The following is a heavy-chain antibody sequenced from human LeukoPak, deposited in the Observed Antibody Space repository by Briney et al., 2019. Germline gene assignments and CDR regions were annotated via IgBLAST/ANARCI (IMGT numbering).Heavy chain of an antibody. CDR3: ARDLGSGHGRLDY. V-gene: IGHV1-46*01. Sequence: GASVKVSCKASGYTLTSYYMHWVRQAPGQGLEWMGIINPSGGSTSYAQKFQGRVTMTRDTSTSAVYMELSSLRSEDTAVYYCARDLGSGHGRLDYWGQGTLVTVSS. D-gene: IGHD3-10*01. CDR2: INPSGGST. CDR1: GYTLTSYY. J-gene: IGHJ4*02.